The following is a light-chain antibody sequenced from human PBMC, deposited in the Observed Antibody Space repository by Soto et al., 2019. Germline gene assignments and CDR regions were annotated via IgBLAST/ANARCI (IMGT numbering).Light chain of an antibody. CDR1: QSVTSNY. CDR3: QQYGSSIT. J-gene: IGKJ5*01. V-gene: IGKV3-20*01. Sequence: EVVLTQSPATLSLSPGERATLSCRASQSVTSNYLAWYQQKPGQAPRLLVYGASSRATGISDRFSGSGSGTDFTLTISRLEPEDFAVYYCQQYGSSITFGQGTRLEI. CDR2: GAS.